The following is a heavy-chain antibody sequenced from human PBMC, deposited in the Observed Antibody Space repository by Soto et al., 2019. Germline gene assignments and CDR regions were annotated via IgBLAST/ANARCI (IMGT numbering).Heavy chain of an antibody. CDR3: ARRYGYYFDY. J-gene: IGHJ4*02. D-gene: IGHD4-17*01. CDR1: GGSISSYY. V-gene: IGHV4-59*08. Sequence: QVQLQESGPGLVKPSETLSLTCTVSGGSISSYYWSWIRQPPGKGLEWSGYIYYSGSTNYNPSLKVRVTISVDTSKNQLSLKLSSVTAADTAVYYCARRYGYYFDYWGQGTLVTVSS. CDR2: IYYSGST.